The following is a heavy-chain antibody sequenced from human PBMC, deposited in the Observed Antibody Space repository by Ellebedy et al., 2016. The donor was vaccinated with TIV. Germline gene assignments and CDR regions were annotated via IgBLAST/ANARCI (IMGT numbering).Heavy chain of an antibody. Sequence: GGSLRLXCAASGFTFNSYTMNWVRQAPGKGLEWVSSISSSGSYIYYADSVRGRFTISRDNAKNSLYLQMNSLRAEDTAVYYCARVEPFYCSSTSCKNLGSDCWGQGTLVTVSS. CDR1: GFTFNSYT. V-gene: IGHV3-21*01. CDR3: ARVEPFYCSSTSCKNLGSDC. J-gene: IGHJ4*02. D-gene: IGHD2-2*01. CDR2: ISSSGSYI.